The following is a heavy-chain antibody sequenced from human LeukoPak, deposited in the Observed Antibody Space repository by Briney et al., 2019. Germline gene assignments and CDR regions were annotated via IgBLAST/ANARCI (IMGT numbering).Heavy chain of an antibody. CDR2: ISGSGGST. V-gene: IGHV3-23*01. CDR1: GFTFSNYA. D-gene: IGHD3-10*01. Sequence: GGSLRLSCAAAGFTFSNYAMSWVRQAPGKGLEWVSAISGSGGSTYYADSVKGRFTISRDNSKNTLYLQMNSLRAEDTAVYYCAKGHYGSGSYYREYYYYYGMDVWGQGTTVTVSS. J-gene: IGHJ6*02. CDR3: AKGHYGSGSYYREYYYYYGMDV.